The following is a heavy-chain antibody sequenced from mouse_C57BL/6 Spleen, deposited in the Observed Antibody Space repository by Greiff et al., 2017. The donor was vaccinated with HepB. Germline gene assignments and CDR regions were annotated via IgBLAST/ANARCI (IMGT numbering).Heavy chain of an antibody. Sequence: EVQLQQSGPELVKPGASVKISCKASGYTFTDYYMNWVKQSHGKSLEWIGDINPNNGGTSYNQKFKGKATLTVDKSSSTAYMELRSLTSEDSAVYYCARWTAQALDYWGQGTTLTVSS. V-gene: IGHV1-26*01. D-gene: IGHD3-2*02. J-gene: IGHJ2*01. CDR3: ARWTAQALDY. CDR2: INPNNGGT. CDR1: GYTFTDYY.